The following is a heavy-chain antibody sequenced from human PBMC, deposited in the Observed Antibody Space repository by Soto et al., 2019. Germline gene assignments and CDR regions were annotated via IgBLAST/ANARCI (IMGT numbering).Heavy chain of an antibody. CDR3: ARDPGVSKYAPEGSSWNIPGDY. V-gene: IGHV1-46*03. Sequence: ASVKVSCKASGYTFTSYYMHWVRQAPGQGLEWMGIINPSGGSTSYAQKFQGRVTMTRDTSTSTVYMELSSLRSEDTAVYYCARDPGVSKYAPEGSSWNIPGDYWGQGTLVTVSS. CDR2: INPSGGST. D-gene: IGHD6-13*01. CDR1: GYTFTSYY. J-gene: IGHJ4*02.